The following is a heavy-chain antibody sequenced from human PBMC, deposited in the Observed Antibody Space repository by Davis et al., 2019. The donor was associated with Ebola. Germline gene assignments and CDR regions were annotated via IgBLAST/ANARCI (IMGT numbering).Heavy chain of an antibody. V-gene: IGHV3-53*05. D-gene: IGHD3-10*01. J-gene: IGHJ5*02. Sequence: GESLKISCAASGFTVSSNYMSWVRQAPGKGLEWVSVIYSGGSTYYADSVKGRFTISRDNSKNTLYLQMNSLRAEDTAVYYCARRSAIDRWGQGTLVTVSS. CDR1: GFTVSSNY. CDR3: ARRSAIDR. CDR2: IYSGGST.